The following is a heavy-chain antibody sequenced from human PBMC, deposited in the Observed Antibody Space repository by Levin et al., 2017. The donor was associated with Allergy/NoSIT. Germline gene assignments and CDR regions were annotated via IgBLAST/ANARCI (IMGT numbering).Heavy chain of an antibody. CDR1: GGSFSGYY. V-gene: IGHV4-34*01. Sequence: SETLSLTCAVYGGSFSGYYWSWIRQPPGKGLEWIGEINHSGSTNYNPSLKSRVTISVDTSKNQFSLKLSSVTAADTAVYYCARFEVVVISYFDYWGQGTLVTVSS. J-gene: IGHJ4*02. CDR2: INHSGST. CDR3: ARFEVVVISYFDY. D-gene: IGHD3-22*01.